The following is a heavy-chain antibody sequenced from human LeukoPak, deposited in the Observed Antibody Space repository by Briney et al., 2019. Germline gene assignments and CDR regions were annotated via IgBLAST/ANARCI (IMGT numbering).Heavy chain of an antibody. D-gene: IGHD3-3*01. CDR3: ARRRRYYDFWSGYYSGPWNYYYYYMDV. Sequence: SVKVSCKASGGTFSSYAISWVRQAPGQGLEWMGGIIPIFGTANYAQKFQGRVTITTDESTSTAYMELRSLRSDDTAVYYCARRRRYYDFWSGYYSGPWNYYYYYMDVWGKGTTVTVSS. J-gene: IGHJ6*03. V-gene: IGHV1-69*05. CDR1: GGTFSSYA. CDR2: IIPIFGTA.